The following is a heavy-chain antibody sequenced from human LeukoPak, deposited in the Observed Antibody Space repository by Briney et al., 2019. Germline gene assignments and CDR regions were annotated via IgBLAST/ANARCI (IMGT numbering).Heavy chain of an antibody. J-gene: IGHJ5*02. CDR1: GFTFSSYW. CDR2: IKQDGSEE. CDR3: ARDPGIAAATSWFDP. D-gene: IGHD6-13*01. Sequence: VGSLRLSCAASGFTFSSYWMSWVRQAPGKGLEWVANIKQDGSEEYYVDSVKGRFTISRDNAKNSLYLQMNSLRAEDTAVYYCARDPGIAAATSWFDPWGQGTLVTVSS. V-gene: IGHV3-7*01.